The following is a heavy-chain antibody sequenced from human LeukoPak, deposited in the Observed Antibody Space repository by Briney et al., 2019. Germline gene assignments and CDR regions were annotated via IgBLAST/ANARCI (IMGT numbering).Heavy chain of an antibody. V-gene: IGHV3-7*04. D-gene: IGHD3-22*01. CDR1: GFTFSSYW. CDR2: IKQDGSEK. J-gene: IGHJ4*02. Sequence: GGSLRLSCAASGFTFSSYWMSWVRQAPGKGLEWVANIKQDGSEKYYVDSVKGRFTISRDNAKNSLYLQMNSLRAEDTAVYYCARGQYYYDSSLGFDYWGQGTLVTVSS. CDR3: ARGQYYYDSSLGFDY.